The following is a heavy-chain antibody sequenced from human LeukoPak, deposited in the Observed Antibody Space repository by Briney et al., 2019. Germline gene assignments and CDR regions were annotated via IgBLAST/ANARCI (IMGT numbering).Heavy chain of an antibody. V-gene: IGHV4-4*09. CDR1: GGSISSYY. CDR3: ARQGSIATRIFDY. D-gene: IGHD6-6*01. J-gene: IGHJ4*02. Sequence: SETLSLTCTVSGGSISSYYWSWIRQPPGKGLEWIGYIYSSGSTNYNPSLGSRVTISVDTSKNQFSLKLSSVTAADTAVYYCARQGSIATRIFDYWGQGTLVTVSS. CDR2: IYSSGST.